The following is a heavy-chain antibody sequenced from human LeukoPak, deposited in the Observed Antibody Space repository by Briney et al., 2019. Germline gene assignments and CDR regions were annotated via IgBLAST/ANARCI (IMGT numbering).Heavy chain of an antibody. Sequence: PGGSLRLSCVASGFTFGDYSMNWVRQAPGKGLEWISSVSSRSSYIYYADSVKGRFTISRDNARNSVYLEMNSLRAEDTAVYYCARGGLGYCSGGNCYFDEGLEYWGQGTLVTVSS. D-gene: IGHD2-15*01. CDR3: ARGGLGYCSGGNCYFDEGLEY. CDR1: GFTFGDYS. CDR2: VSSRSSYI. J-gene: IGHJ4*02. V-gene: IGHV3-21*01.